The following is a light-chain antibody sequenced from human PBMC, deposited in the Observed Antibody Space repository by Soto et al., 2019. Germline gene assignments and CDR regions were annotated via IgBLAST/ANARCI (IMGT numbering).Light chain of an antibody. Sequence: DIQMTQSPSSLSASVGDRVTITCRASESISRPLNWYQQKPGKAPNLLIYAASSLQNGVPSRFSGSGSGTDFTLTISNLQPEDFATYYCQQSYSTLSITCGQGTRLEIK. J-gene: IGKJ5*01. V-gene: IGKV1-39*01. CDR2: AAS. CDR3: QQSYSTLSIT. CDR1: ESISRP.